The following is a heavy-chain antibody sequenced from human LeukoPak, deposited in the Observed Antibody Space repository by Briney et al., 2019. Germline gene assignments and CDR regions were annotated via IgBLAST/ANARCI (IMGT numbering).Heavy chain of an antibody. V-gene: IGHV3-49*04. J-gene: IGHJ4*02. CDR2: IRSQIYGGTP. CDR1: GFTFGDYA. CDR3: TRDQTPYY. Sequence: GGSLRLSCTGSGFTFGDYAMTWVRHAPGKGLEWGGFIRSQIYGGTPEYAASVKGRFTISRDDSEGVAYLQMNSLKTEDTAVYYCTRDQTPYYWGQGTLVTVSS.